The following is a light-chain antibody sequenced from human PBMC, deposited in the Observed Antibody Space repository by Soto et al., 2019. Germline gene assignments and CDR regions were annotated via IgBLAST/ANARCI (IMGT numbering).Light chain of an antibody. CDR2: DVS. J-gene: IGKJ1*01. CDR3: QQYGSSPT. Sequence: ENVLTQSPSTLSLSPGERVTLSCRASQSVSNSLAWYQQKPGQPPRLLIYDVSNRATGIPARFSGSGSGTDFTLTITSLEPEDFAVYYCQQYGSSPTFGQGTKVDIK. V-gene: IGKV3-11*01. CDR1: QSVSNS.